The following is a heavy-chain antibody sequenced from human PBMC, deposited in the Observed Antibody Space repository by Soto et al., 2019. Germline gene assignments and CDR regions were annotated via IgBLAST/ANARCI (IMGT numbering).Heavy chain of an antibody. CDR2: TRNKVDSYTT. CDR1: GFTFSDHY. D-gene: IGHD1-26*01. CDR3: ATGTVGAMDY. Sequence: GGSLRISCAASGFTFSDHYMEWVRQAPGKGLEWVGRTRNKVDSYTTEYAASVRGRFTISRDDSKTSLYLQMNSLKTEDTALYYCATGTVGAMDYWGQGTLVTVS. V-gene: IGHV3-72*01. J-gene: IGHJ4*02.